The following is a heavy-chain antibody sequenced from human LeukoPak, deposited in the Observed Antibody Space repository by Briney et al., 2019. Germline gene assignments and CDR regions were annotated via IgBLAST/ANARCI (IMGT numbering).Heavy chain of an antibody. CDR3: ARVRLEYSSSSEWFDP. CDR1: GGSISSHY. D-gene: IGHD6-6*01. CDR2: IYYSGST. Sequence: PSETLSLTCTVSGGSISSHYWSWIRQPPGKGLEWTGYIYYSGSTNYNPSLKSRVTISVDTSKNQFSLKLSSVTAADTAVYYCARVRLEYSSSSEWFDPWGQGTLVTVSS. V-gene: IGHV4-59*11. J-gene: IGHJ5*02.